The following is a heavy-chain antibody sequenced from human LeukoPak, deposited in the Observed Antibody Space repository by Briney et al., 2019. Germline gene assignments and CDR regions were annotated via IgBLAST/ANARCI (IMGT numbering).Heavy chain of an antibody. CDR1: GFTFSSYN. J-gene: IGHJ4*02. CDR3: ATSLRTGGIFDY. D-gene: IGHD2-15*01. CDR2: ISSSGSYI. V-gene: IGHV3-21*01. Sequence: GGSLRLSCAASGFTFSSYNMNSVRQAPGKGLEWVSSISSSGSYIYYAASVKGRFTISRDNAKNSLYLQMNSLRAEDTAVYYCATSLRTGGIFDYWGQGTLVTVSS.